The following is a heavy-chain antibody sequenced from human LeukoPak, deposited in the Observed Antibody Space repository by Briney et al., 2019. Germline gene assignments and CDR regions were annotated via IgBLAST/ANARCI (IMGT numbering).Heavy chain of an antibody. V-gene: IGHV1-69*13. CDR1: GGAFSSYA. D-gene: IGHD4-17*01. J-gene: IGHJ1*01. CDR2: IIPIFGTA. CDR3: ARGPTVTPMAEYFQH. Sequence: ASVKVPCKASGGAFSSYAISWVRQAPGQGLEWMGGIIPIFGTANYAQKFQGRVTITADESTSTAYMELSSPRSEDTAVYYCARGPTVTPMAEYFQHWGQGTLVTVSS.